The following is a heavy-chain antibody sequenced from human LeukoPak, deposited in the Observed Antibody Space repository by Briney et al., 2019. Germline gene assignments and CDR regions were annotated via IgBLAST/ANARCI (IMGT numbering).Heavy chain of an antibody. CDR3: AKSGGDFWSGYYEIDY. J-gene: IGHJ4*02. CDR2: TSGSGGST. V-gene: IGHV3-23*01. D-gene: IGHD3-3*01. CDR1: GFTFSSYA. Sequence: PGGSLRLSCAASGFTFSSYAMSWVRQAPGKGLEWVSATSGSGGSTYYADSVKGRFTISRDNSKNTLYLQMNSLRAEDTAVYYCAKSGGDFWSGYYEIDYRGQGTLVTVSS.